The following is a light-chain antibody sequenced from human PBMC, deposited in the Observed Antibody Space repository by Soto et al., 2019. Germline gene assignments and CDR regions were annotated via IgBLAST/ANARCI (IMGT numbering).Light chain of an antibody. V-gene: IGKV3-15*01. CDR2: GAS. Sequence: EIVMTQSPATLSVSPGERATLSCRASQSVSSNLAWYQQKPGQAPRLLIYGASTRATGIPARFSASGSGTEFTLTISSLQSEDFAVYYCQQYNNWPPRDTFGQGTKVDIK. J-gene: IGKJ2*01. CDR1: QSVSSN. CDR3: QQYNNWPPRDT.